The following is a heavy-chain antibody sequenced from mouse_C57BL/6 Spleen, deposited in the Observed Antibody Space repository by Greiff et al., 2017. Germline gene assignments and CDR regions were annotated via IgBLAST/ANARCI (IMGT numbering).Heavy chain of an antibody. J-gene: IGHJ2*01. CDR1: GFSFNTYA. V-gene: IGHV10-1*01. CDR2: IRSKSNNYAT. Sequence: EVHLVESGGGLVQPKGSLKLSCAASGFSFNTYAMNWVRQAPGKGLEWVARIRSKSNNYATYYADSVKDRFTISRDDSESMLYLQMNNLKTEDTAVYYCVRMNTYSLFDYWGQGTTLTVSS. D-gene: IGHD5-2*01. CDR3: VRMNTYSLFDY.